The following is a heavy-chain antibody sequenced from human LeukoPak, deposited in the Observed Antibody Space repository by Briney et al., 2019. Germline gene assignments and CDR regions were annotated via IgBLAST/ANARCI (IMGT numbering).Heavy chain of an antibody. CDR2: IYPGDSDT. CDR3: ARADLGYCSGGNCYFADY. V-gene: IGHV5-51*01. J-gene: IGHJ4*02. D-gene: IGHD2-15*01. Sequence: GESLKISCKGSGYSFTTYWIGWVRQMPGKGLEWMGIIYPGDSDTRYSPSFQGQVTISADKSITTAYLQWSSLKASDSAMYYCARADLGYCSGGNCYFADYWGQGTLVTVSS. CDR1: GYSFTTYW.